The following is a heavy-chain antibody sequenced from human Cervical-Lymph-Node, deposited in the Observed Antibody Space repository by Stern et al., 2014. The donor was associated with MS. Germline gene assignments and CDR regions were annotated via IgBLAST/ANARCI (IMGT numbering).Heavy chain of an antibody. CDR2: IRSKIDGGTS. CDR1: GFSFTDAY. J-gene: IGHJ4*02. D-gene: IGHD3-22*01. Sequence: EVHLVESGGGWVKAGGSLRLSCAASGFSFTDAYMSWVRQVPGKGLEWVGRIRSKIDGGTSDYAASVKDRFTISRDDSKNTLYLQMNSLKTEDTAVYYCTTDSGYYDTSGYYLFFDNWGQGAQVTVSS. V-gene: IGHV3-15*01. CDR3: TTDSGYYDTSGYYLFFDN.